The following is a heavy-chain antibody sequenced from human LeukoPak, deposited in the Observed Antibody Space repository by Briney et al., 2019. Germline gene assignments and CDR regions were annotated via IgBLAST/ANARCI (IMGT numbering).Heavy chain of an antibody. CDR1: GFTVSGTY. Sequence: GGSLRLSCAVSGFTVSGTYMSGLRQAPGKGLEWVSVIYSGGNTYYSDSVKGRFAISRDTPKNTLYLQMNSLRAEDTAVYYCARALYSRHADLFDSWGQGTLVTVSS. CDR3: ARALYSRHADLFDS. CDR2: IYSGGNT. D-gene: IGHD5-12*01. J-gene: IGHJ4*02. V-gene: IGHV3-66*01.